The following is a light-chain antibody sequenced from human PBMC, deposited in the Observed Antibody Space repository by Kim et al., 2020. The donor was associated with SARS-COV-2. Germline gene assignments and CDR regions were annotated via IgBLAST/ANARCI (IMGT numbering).Light chain of an antibody. CDR3: HLRISSTKEYV. J-gene: IGLJ1*01. V-gene: IGLV3-19*01. Sequence: GIPDRFSGSSSGNTASLTITGAQAEDEADYYCHLRISSTKEYVFGPGTKVTVL.